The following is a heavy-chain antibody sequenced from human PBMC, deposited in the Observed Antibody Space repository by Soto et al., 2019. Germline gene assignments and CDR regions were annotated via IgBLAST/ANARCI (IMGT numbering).Heavy chain of an antibody. CDR1: GGSVSSDTHY. CDR2: IYSSGST. J-gene: IGHJ6*02. V-gene: IGHV4-61*01. Sequence: SETLSLTCTVSGGSVSSDTHYWSWIRQPPGKRLEWDGFIYSSGSTNYNPSLKSRVTMSVDTSKNQFSLKLRSVIVADTAVYHCARFVRSCSGTTCYTRADVWGQGTTVTVSS. D-gene: IGHD2-2*02. CDR3: ARFVRSCSGTTCYTRADV.